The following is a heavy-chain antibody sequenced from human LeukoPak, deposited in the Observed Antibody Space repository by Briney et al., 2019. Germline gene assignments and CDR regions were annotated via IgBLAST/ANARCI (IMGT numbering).Heavy chain of an antibody. J-gene: IGHJ4*02. D-gene: IGHD4-23*01. Sequence: SVKVSCKASGFTFTSSAMQWVRQARGQRLEWIGWIVVGSGNTNYAQKFQERVTITRDMSTSTAYMELSSLRSEDTAVYYCARRYDYGGKPEFDYWGQGTLVTVSS. V-gene: IGHV1-58*02. CDR1: GFTFTSSA. CDR2: IVVGSGNT. CDR3: ARRYDYGGKPEFDY.